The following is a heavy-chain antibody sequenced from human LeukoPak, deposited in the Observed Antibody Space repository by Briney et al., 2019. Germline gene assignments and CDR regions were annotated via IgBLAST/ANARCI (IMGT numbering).Heavy chain of an antibody. Sequence: AASVKVSCKASGYTFTSYDINWVQQATGQGLEWMGWMNPNSGNTGYAQKFQGRVTMTRNTSISTAYLGLSSLRSEDTAVYYCAREVDGGHSDYWGPGTLVTVSS. D-gene: IGHD4-23*01. CDR3: AREVDGGHSDY. CDR2: MNPNSGNT. CDR1: GYTFTSYD. J-gene: IGHJ4*02. V-gene: IGHV1-8*01.